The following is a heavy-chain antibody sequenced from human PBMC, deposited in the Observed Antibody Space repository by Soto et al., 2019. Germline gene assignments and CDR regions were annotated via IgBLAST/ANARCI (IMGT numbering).Heavy chain of an antibody. D-gene: IGHD6-13*01. Sequence: EVQLLESGGALEHPGGSLRLSCAAAGFAFSTYAMTWVRQAPGKGLEWVSVISGSGGSSYYAASVKGRFIISRDNSKNTLFLQMNGLRAEDTAVYYCAKVTKRAAAGRYEYYKYGMDVWGQGTTVTVSS. J-gene: IGHJ6*02. CDR3: AKVTKRAAAGRYEYYKYGMDV. V-gene: IGHV3-23*01. CDR1: GFAFSTYA. CDR2: ISGSGGSS.